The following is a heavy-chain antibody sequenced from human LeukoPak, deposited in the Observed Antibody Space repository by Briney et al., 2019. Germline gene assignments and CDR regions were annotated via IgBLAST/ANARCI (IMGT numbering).Heavy chain of an antibody. J-gene: IGHJ3*02. Sequence: GGSLRLSCAASGFTFSSYSMNWVRQAPGKGLEWVSSISSSSSYIYYADSVKGRFTISRDNAKDSLYLQMNSLRAEDTAVYYCARESSPEDAFDIWGQGTMVTVSS. CDR3: ARESSPEDAFDI. CDR2: ISSSSSYI. V-gene: IGHV3-21*01. CDR1: GFTFSSYS.